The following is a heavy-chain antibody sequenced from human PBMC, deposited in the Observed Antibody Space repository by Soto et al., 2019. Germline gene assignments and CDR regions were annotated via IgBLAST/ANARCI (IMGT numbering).Heavy chain of an antibody. V-gene: IGHV3-30*18. CDR2: ISYDGSNK. D-gene: IGHD1-26*01. J-gene: IGHJ6*02. CDR1: GFTFSSYG. CDR3: AKDVVVGATTGLGDYYYYYGMDV. Sequence: QVQLVESGGGVVQPGRSLRLSCAASGFTFSSYGMHWVRQAPGKGLELVAVISYDGSNKYYADSVKGRFTISRDNSKNTLYLQMNGLRAEDTAVYYCAKDVVVGATTGLGDYYYYYGMDVWGQGTTVTVSS.